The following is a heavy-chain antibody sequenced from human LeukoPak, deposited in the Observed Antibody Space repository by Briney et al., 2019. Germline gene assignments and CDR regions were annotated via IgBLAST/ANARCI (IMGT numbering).Heavy chain of an antibody. Sequence: GGSLRLSCAASGFTFSSYGMHWVRQAPCKGLEWVAFIRYDGSNKYYADSVKGRFTISRDNSKNTLYLQMNSLRAEDTAVYYCAKEGRGGYGSGSYPDYWGQGTLVTVSS. CDR3: AKEGRGGYGSGSYPDY. CDR1: GFTFSSYG. V-gene: IGHV3-30*02. D-gene: IGHD3-10*01. J-gene: IGHJ4*02. CDR2: IRYDGSNK.